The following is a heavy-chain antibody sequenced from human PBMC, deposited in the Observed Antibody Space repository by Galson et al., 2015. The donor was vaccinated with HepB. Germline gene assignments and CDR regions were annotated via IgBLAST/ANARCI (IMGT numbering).Heavy chain of an antibody. CDR1: GFTFDDYG. J-gene: IGHJ5*02. CDR3: ARAPFSGWSYNWFDP. CDR2: INWNGGST. V-gene: IGHV3-20*04. Sequence: SLRLSCAASGFTFDDYGMSWVRQAPGKGLEWVSGINWNGGSTGYADSVKGRFTISRDNAKNSLYQQMNSLRAEDTALYYCARAPFSGWSYNWFDPWGQGTLVTVSS. D-gene: IGHD6-19*01.